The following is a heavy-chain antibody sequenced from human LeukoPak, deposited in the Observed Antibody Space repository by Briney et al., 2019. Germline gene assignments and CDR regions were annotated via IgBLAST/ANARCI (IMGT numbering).Heavy chain of an antibody. CDR3: ASLLNGGVAHWFDP. CDR1: GGSISSYY. Sequence: SETLSLTCTVSGGSISSYYWNWIRQPPGRGLEWIGYIYYSGSTNYNPSLKSRVTISVDTSKNQFSLKLSSVTAADTAVYYCASLLNGGVAHWFDPWGQGTLVTVSS. D-gene: IGHD7-27*01. CDR2: IYYSGST. V-gene: IGHV4-59*08. J-gene: IGHJ5*02.